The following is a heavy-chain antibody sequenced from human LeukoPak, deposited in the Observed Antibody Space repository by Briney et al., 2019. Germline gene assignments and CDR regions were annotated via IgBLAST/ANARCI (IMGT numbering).Heavy chain of an antibody. CDR3: TTGLGSSWHYYYYAMDV. Sequence: RLXCTAXEFIFSNXWMXWVRXXXXXXXXXVGXXXGKNEGGTTDYAAPVKGRFSISRDDSISTLYLQMDSLKTDDTGVYYCTTGLGSSWHYYYYAMDVWGQGTTVTVSS. V-gene: IGHV3-15*01. J-gene: IGHJ6*02. CDR1: EFIFSNXW. D-gene: IGHD6-13*01. CDR2: XXGKNEGGTT.